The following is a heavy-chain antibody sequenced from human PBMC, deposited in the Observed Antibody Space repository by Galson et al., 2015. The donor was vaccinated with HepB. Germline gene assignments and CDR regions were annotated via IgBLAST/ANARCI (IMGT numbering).Heavy chain of an antibody. CDR1: GFTFTSYA. CDR2: ISGRGGDT. V-gene: IGHV3-23*01. Sequence: SLRLSCAASGFTFTSYAMTWVRQAPGKGLEWVSGISGRGGDTYYADPGKGRFTLSRDNSQNKLYLQMNSLRAEDTAVYYCAKVVPRWLATNYFDYWGQGTLVTVSS. CDR3: AKVVPRWLATNYFDY. D-gene: IGHD6-19*01. J-gene: IGHJ4*02.